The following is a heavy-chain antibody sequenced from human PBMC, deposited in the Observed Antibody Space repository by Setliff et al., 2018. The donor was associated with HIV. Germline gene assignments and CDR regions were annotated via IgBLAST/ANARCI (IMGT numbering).Heavy chain of an antibody. V-gene: IGHV4-39*01. CDR1: GDSISNSAYF. D-gene: IGHD2-15*01. CDR2: IYYNGDT. Sequence: SETLSLTCSVSGDSISNSAYFWGWIRQPSGKGLEYIGSIYYNGDTYYNPSLKSRVTISVDTSNNQFSLTLRSVTAADTAVYYCSRRLVVVAAEDYFHSWCQGALVTVSS. J-gene: IGHJ4*02. CDR3: SRRLVVVAAEDYFHS.